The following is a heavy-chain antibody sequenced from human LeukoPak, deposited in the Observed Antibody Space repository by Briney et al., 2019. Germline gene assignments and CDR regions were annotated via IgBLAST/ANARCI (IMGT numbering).Heavy chain of an antibody. CDR3: ATVRVAYYDILTGYSQRPYFDY. D-gene: IGHD3-9*01. CDR1: GYTFTSYG. Sequence: ASVKVSCKSSGYTFTSYGISWVRQAPGQGLEWMGWISAYNGNTNYAQKLQGRVTMTTDTSTSTAYMELRSLRSDDTAVYYCATVRVAYYDILTGYSQRPYFDYWGQGTLVTVSS. CDR2: ISAYNGNT. V-gene: IGHV1-18*01. J-gene: IGHJ4*02.